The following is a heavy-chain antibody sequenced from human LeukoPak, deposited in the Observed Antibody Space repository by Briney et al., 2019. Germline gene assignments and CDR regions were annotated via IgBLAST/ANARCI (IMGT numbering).Heavy chain of an antibody. CDR3: ASIEGPHSLAGYDQYYYYGMDV. V-gene: IGHV4-4*02. D-gene: IGHD5-12*01. CDR1: GGSITSTFW. J-gene: IGHJ6*02. Sequence: SETLSLTCAVSGGSITSTFWWTWVRQPPGKGLEWIGDIYYSGNTNYNPSLKSRVTISVDKSNNQFSLNLNSVTAADTAVYYCASIEGPHSLAGYDQYYYYGMDVWGQGTTATVSS. CDR2: IYYSGNT.